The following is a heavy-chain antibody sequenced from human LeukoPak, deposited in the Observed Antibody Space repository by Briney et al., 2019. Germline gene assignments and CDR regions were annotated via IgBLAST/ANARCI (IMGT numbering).Heavy chain of an antibody. CDR2: IGGTGDNT. D-gene: IGHD4-11*01. J-gene: IGHJ4*02. Sequence: PGGSLRLSCAASGFTFSSNAMSWVRQAPGMGLEWVASIGGTGDNTFYAESVEGRLTISRDNSKNTLFLQMNRLRAEDTAVYYCAGDMTTITNFDYWGQGTLVTVSS. CDR3: AGDMTTITNFDY. V-gene: IGHV3-23*01. CDR1: GFTFSSNA.